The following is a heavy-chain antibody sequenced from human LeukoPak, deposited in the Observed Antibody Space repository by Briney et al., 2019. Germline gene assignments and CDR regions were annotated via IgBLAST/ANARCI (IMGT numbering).Heavy chain of an antibody. CDR3: ARGYYYDSSGYFDY. D-gene: IGHD3-22*01. V-gene: IGHV3-33*01. CDR1: GFTISSYG. J-gene: IGHJ4*02. CDR2: IWYDGSNK. Sequence: GRSLRLSCAASGFTISSYGMHWVRQAPGKGLEWVAVIWYDGSNKYYADSVKGRFTISRDNSKNTLYLQMNSLRAEDTAVYYCARGYYYDSSGYFDYWGQGTLVTVSS.